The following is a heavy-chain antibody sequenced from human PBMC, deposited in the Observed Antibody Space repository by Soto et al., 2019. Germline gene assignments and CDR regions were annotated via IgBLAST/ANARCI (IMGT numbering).Heavy chain of an antibody. Sequence: QVQLVQSGAEVKKPGASVKVSCKASGYTFTSFGFTWVRQAPGQGLEWMGWINAFNGNTNYAQKFQGRVTMTTDTSTSTAYMELRDLRSDDTAVYYCAREASGWSVDYWGQGTLVTV. CDR2: INAFNGNT. CDR1: GYTFTSFG. V-gene: IGHV1-18*04. J-gene: IGHJ4*02. D-gene: IGHD6-19*01. CDR3: AREASGWSVDY.